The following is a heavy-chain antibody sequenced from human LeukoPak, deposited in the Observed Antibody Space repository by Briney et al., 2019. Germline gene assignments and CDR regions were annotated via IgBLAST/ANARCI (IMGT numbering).Heavy chain of an antibody. J-gene: IGHJ1*01. V-gene: IGHV1-18*01. CDR3: ARDKAVTTEVTQYFQH. CDR2: ISAYNGYT. CDR1: GYTSTNYG. D-gene: IGHD4-23*01. Sequence: ASVKVSCKASGYTSTNYGISWVRQAPGQGLEWMGWISAYNGYTDYAQNLQFRVTMTTDTSTSTAYMELRSLRSDDTAVYYCARDKAVTTEVTQYFQHWGQGTLVTVSS.